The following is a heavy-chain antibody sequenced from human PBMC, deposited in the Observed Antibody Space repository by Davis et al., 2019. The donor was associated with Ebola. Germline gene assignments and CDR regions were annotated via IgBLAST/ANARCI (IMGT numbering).Heavy chain of an antibody. CDR1: GFTFTSYA. J-gene: IGHJ4*02. V-gene: IGHV3-30-3*01. CDR2: ISYDGSNK. CDR3: TRDDYALPRGVFHS. Sequence: PGGSLRLSCAASGFTFTSYAMHWIRQAPGKGLEWVAVISYDGSNKYYADSVKGRFTISRDNSNNTLYLQMNSLRAEDTAVYYCTRDDYALPRGVFHSWGQGTLVTVSS. D-gene: IGHD4-17*01.